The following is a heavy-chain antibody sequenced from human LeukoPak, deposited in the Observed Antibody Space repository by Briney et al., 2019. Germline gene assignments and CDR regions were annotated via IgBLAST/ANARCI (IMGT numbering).Heavy chain of an antibody. CDR3: ARDGGHDYGDYGTFDL. V-gene: IGHV3-13*01. CDR2: IGTAGDT. Sequence: GGSLRLSCAASGFTFSSYDMHWVRQATGKGLEWVSAIGTAGDTYYPGSVKGRFTISRENAKNSLYLQMNSLRAGDTAVYYCARDGGHDYGDYGTFDLWGRGTLVTVSS. D-gene: IGHD4-17*01. J-gene: IGHJ2*01. CDR1: GFTFSSYD.